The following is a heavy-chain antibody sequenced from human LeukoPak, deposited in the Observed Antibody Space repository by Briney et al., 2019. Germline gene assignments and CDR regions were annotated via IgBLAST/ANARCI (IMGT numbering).Heavy chain of an antibody. CDR1: GFTFSSYD. V-gene: IGHV3-13*01. J-gene: IGHJ4*02. D-gene: IGHD3-10*01. CDR3: ARQYGSGRENFFDY. Sequence: GGSLRLSCAASGFTFSSYDMHWVRQVTGKGLEWVSAIGTAGNTYYPGSVKGRFTISRENAKNSLYLQMNSLRAGDTAVYCCARQYGSGRENFFDYWGQGTLVTVSS. CDR2: IGTAGNT.